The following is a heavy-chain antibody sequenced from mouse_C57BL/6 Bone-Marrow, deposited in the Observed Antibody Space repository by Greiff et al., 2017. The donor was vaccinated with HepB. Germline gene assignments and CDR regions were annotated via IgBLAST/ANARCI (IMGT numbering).Heavy chain of an antibody. V-gene: IGHV2-2*01. CDR3: AHITTVDYYAMDY. CDR1: GFSLTSYG. Sequence: VQGVESGPGLVQPSQSLSITCTVSGFSLTSYGVHWVRQSPGKGLEWLGVIWSGGSTDYNAAFISRLSISKDNSKSQVFFKMNSLQADDTAIYYCAHITTVDYYAMDYWGQGTSVTVSS. CDR2: IWSGGST. J-gene: IGHJ4*01. D-gene: IGHD1-1*01.